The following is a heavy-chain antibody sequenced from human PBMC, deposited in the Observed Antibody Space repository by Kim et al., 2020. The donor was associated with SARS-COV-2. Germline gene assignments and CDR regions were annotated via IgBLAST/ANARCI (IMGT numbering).Heavy chain of an antibody. CDR1: GFTFSSYW. CDR3: ARDFHTSGFGIDSDSSSWYFLHGDILVFGDHYGMDV. V-gene: IGHV3-7*01. CDR2: IKQDGSEK. J-gene: IGHJ6*02. Sequence: GGSLRLSCAASGFTFSSYWMSWVRQAPGKGLEWVANIKQDGSEKYYVDSVKGRFTISRDNAKNSLNLQMNSLRAEDTAVYYCARDFHTSGFGIDSDSSSWYFLHGDILVFGDHYGMDVWGQGTTVTVSS. D-gene: IGHD6-13*01.